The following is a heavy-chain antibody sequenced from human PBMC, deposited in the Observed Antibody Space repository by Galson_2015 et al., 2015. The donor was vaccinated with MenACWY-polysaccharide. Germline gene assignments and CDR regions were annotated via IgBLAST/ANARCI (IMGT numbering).Heavy chain of an antibody. CDR2: MNPNGGNT. D-gene: IGHD5-12*01. CDR3: ARASDSGYDFDY. J-gene: IGHJ4*02. Sequence: SVKVSCKASGYTFTSYDINWVRQATGQGLEWMGWMNPNGGNTGYAQKFQGRVTMTRNTSISTAYMELSSLRSEDTAVYYCARASDSGYDFDYWGQGTLVTASS. CDR1: GYTFTSYD. V-gene: IGHV1-8*01.